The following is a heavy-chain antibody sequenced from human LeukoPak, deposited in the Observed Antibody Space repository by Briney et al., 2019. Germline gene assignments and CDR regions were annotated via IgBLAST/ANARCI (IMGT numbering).Heavy chain of an antibody. CDR2: MYTSGST. V-gene: IGHV4-61*02. CDR3: ARGDYDFWSGYLDY. J-gene: IGHJ4*02. D-gene: IGHD3-3*01. CDR1: GGSISSGSYY. Sequence: PSGTLSLTCTVSGGSISSGSYYWSWIEQPAGKGLEWIGRMYTSGSTNYNPSLKSRVTISVDTSKNQFSLKLSSVTAADTAVYYCARGDYDFWSGYLDYWGQGTLVTVSS.